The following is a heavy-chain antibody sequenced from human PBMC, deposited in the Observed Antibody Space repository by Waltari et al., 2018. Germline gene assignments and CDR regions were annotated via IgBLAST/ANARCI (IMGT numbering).Heavy chain of an antibody. CDR3: ARRVRGKYNWFDP. Sequence: EVQLVQSGAEVKKSGESLKISCQGSGYSFNTHWIAWMRQMPGKGLEWMGFIYPSDSDTRYSPSVQGQVNISVDKSTNTAYLQWRSLKASDTAMYYCARRVRGKYNWFDPWGQGTQVTVSS. CDR1: GYSFNTHW. D-gene: IGHD1-26*01. J-gene: IGHJ5*02. CDR2: IYPSDSDT. V-gene: IGHV5-51*01.